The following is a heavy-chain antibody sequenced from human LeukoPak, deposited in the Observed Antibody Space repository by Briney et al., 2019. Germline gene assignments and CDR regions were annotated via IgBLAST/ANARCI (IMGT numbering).Heavy chain of an antibody. Sequence: XXSXXSGYXWGWIRQPXGXXLEWIGSIYHSGSTYYNPSLKSRVTISVDTSKXQFSVKLSSVTAADTAVYYXXXXXXXXXXXXXXXXDYXGQXXXXTVSS. V-gene: IGHV4-38-2*01. CDR1: XXSXXSGYX. CDR2: IYHSGST. J-gene: IGHJ4*02. CDR3: XXXXXXXXXXXXXXXDY.